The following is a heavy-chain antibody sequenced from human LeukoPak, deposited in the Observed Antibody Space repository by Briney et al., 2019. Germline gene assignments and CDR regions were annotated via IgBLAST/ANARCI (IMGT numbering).Heavy chain of an antibody. V-gene: IGHV4-59*08. CDR3: ARHGGSYSFDY. Sequence: SETLSLTCTVSGASISSYYWSWIWQPPGKGLEWIGYIYYSGSTNYNPSLKSRVTISVDTSKNQFSLKLSSVTAADTAVYYCARHGGSYSFDYWGQGTLVTVSS. CDR2: IYYSGST. D-gene: IGHD1-26*01. J-gene: IGHJ4*02. CDR1: GASISSYY.